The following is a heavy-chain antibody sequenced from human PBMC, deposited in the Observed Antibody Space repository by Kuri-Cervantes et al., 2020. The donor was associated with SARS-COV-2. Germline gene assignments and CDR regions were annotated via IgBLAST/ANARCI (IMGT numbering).Heavy chain of an antibody. Sequence: ASVKVSCKASGYTFTSYGISWVRQAPGQGLEWMGWISAYNGNTNYAQKLQGRVTMTTDTSTSTAYMELRSLRSEDTAVYYCARDSGLAAAGLFDYWGQGTLVTVSS. CDR1: GYTFTSYG. J-gene: IGHJ4*02. CDR2: ISAYNGNT. CDR3: ARDSGLAAAGLFDY. V-gene: IGHV1-18*01. D-gene: IGHD6-13*01.